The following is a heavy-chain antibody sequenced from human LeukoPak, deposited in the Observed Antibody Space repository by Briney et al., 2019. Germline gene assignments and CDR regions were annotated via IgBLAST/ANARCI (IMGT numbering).Heavy chain of an antibody. CDR1: GGSFSGYY. J-gene: IGHJ4*02. CDR2: INHSGST. CDR3: AGELPTSSRRSIAVGGY. V-gene: IGHV4-34*01. D-gene: IGHD6-19*01. Sequence: SETLSLTCAVYGGSFSGYYWSWIRQPPGKGLEWIGEINHSGSTNYNPSLKGRVTISVDTSKNQFSLKLSSVPAADTAVYYCAGELPTSSRRSIAVGGYWGQGTLVTVSS.